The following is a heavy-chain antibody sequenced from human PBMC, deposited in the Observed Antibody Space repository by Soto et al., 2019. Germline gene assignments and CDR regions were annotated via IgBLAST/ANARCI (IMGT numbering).Heavy chain of an antibody. CDR2: IIPIFGTA. D-gene: IGHD3-9*01. Sequence: SVKVSCKASGGTFSSYAISWVRQAPGQGLEWMGGIIPIFGTANYAQKFQGRVTITADKSTSTAYMELSSLRSEDTAVYYCAIVLQPYTYYDILTGHPDPYYGMDVWGQGTTVTVSS. J-gene: IGHJ6*02. CDR3: AIVLQPYTYYDILTGHPDPYYGMDV. V-gene: IGHV1-69*06. CDR1: GGTFSSYA.